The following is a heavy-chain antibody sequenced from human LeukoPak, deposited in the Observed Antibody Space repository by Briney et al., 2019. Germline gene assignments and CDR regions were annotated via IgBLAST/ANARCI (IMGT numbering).Heavy chain of an antibody. CDR1: GFTFSSYA. CDR2: ISGSGGST. CDR3: AKGPYYDFWSGADY. J-gene: IGHJ4*02. Sequence: GGSLRLSCAASGFTFSSYAMSWVRQAPGKGLDWVSAISGSGGSTYYADSVKGRFTISRDNSKNTLYLQMNSLRAEDTAVYYCAKGPYYDFWSGADYWGQGTLVTVSS. V-gene: IGHV3-23*01. D-gene: IGHD3-3*01.